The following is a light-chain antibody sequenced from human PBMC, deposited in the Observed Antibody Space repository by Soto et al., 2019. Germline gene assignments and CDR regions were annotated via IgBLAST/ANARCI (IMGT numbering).Light chain of an antibody. CDR3: QQYYSYLLT. CDR1: QSFLYSSNNKNY. J-gene: IGKJ4*01. Sequence: DILMTQSPASLAVSLGERATINCKSSQSFLYSSNNKNYLAWYQQKPGQPPKLLIYWASTRESGVPDRFSGSGSGTDFTLTISSLQAEDVAVYYCQQYYSYLLTFGGGSKVDIK. V-gene: IGKV4-1*01. CDR2: WAS.